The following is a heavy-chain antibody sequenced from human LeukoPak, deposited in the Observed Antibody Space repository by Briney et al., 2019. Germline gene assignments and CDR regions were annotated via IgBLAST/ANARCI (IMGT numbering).Heavy chain of an antibody. Sequence: SETLSLTCTVSGGSISSYYWSWIRQPPGKGLEWIGYIYYSGSTNYNPSLKSRVTISVDTSKNQFSLKLSSVTAADTAVYYCARYAYSGGYYYLDYWGQGTLVTVSS. J-gene: IGHJ4*02. V-gene: IGHV4-59*01. CDR2: IYYSGST. CDR1: GGSISSYY. D-gene: IGHD3-22*01. CDR3: ARYAYSGGYYYLDY.